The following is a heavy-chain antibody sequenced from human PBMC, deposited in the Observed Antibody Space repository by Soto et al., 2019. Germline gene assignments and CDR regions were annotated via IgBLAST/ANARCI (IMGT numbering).Heavy chain of an antibody. CDR1: GGTFSSYA. Sequence: WASVKVSCKASGGTFSSYAISWVRQAPGQGLEWMGGIIPIFGTANYAQKFQGRVTITADESTSTAYMELSSLRSEDTAVYYCARDPPVGSSSWYFPGQGPLYYYYGMDVWGQGTTVTVSS. V-gene: IGHV1-69*13. D-gene: IGHD6-13*01. CDR2: IIPIFGTA. CDR3: ARDPPVGSSSWYFPGQGPLYYYYGMDV. J-gene: IGHJ6*02.